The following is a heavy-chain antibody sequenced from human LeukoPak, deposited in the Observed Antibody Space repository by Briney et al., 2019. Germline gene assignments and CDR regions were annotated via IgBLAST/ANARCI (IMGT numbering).Heavy chain of an antibody. J-gene: IGHJ4*02. D-gene: IGHD6-6*01. Sequence: AGESLKISCKGSGYSFTNYWIGGVRQVPGKGLEWWGIIYPGDSDTRYSPSFHGQVTISADKSISTAYLQWNNLKASDTAMYYCASSVGDYSSSSYDFWGQGTLVTVSS. V-gene: IGHV5-51*01. CDR1: GYSFTNYW. CDR3: ASSVGDYSSSSYDF. CDR2: IYPGDSDT.